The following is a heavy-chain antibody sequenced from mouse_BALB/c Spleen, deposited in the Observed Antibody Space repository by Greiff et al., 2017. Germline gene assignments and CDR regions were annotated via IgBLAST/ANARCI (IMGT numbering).Heavy chain of an antibody. CDR2: ISSGGSYT. CDR1: GFTFSSYA. Sequence: EVHLVESGGGLVKPGGSLKLSCAASGFTFSSYAMSWVRQTPEKRLEWVATISSGGSYTYYPDSVKGRFTISRDNAKNTLYLQMSSLRSEDTAMYYCARLHYYGSSSYYFDYWGQGTTLTVSS. V-gene: IGHV5-9-3*01. J-gene: IGHJ2*01. D-gene: IGHD1-1*01. CDR3: ARLHYYGSSSYYFDY.